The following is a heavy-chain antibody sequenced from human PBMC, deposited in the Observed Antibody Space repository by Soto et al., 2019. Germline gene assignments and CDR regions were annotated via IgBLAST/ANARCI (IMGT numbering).Heavy chain of an antibody. V-gene: IGHV4-30-2*01. J-gene: IGHJ5*02. D-gene: IGHD2-21*02. Sequence: PSETLSLTCAVSGGSISSGGYSWSWIRQPPGKGLEWIGYIYHSGSTYYNPSLKSRVTISVDRSKNQFSLKLSSVTAADTAVYYCARGGRGDRPRNWFDPWGQGTLVTVSS. CDR3: ARGGRGDRPRNWFDP. CDR2: IYHSGST. CDR1: GGSISSGGYS.